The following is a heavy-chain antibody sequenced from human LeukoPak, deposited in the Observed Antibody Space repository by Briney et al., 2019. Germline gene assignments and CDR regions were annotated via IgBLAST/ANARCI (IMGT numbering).Heavy chain of an antibody. Sequence: PSQTLSLTCTVSGGSISSVTYYWSWIRQHPGKGLEWIGHIYFSGSSYYNPSLKSRVTISVDTSKNQFSLKLSSVTAADTAVYYCARQRTYYDSRSYSLFDSWGQGTLVTVSS. D-gene: IGHD3-10*01. CDR3: ARQRTYYDSRSYSLFDS. CDR2: IYFSGSS. CDR1: GGSISSVTYY. J-gene: IGHJ4*02. V-gene: IGHV4-31*03.